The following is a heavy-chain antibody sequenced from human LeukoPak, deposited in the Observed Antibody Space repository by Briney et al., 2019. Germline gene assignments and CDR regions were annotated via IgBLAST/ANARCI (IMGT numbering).Heavy chain of an antibody. CDR1: GFTFSSYA. Sequence: PGGSLRLSCSASGFTFSSYAMHWVRQAPGKGLEYVSAISTNGGSTYYADSVKGRFTISRDNSKNTLYLQMSSLRAEDTAVYYCVKAPRTTVVGSDIWGQGTMVTVSS. CDR2: ISTNGGST. CDR3: VKAPRTTVVGSDI. D-gene: IGHD4-11*01. J-gene: IGHJ3*02. V-gene: IGHV3-64D*09.